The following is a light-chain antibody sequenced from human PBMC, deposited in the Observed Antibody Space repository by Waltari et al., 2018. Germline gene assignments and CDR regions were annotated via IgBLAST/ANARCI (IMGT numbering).Light chain of an antibody. V-gene: IGLV2-14*03. Sequence: QSALTQPASVSGSPGQSITISCTGTSNDVGASNFVPWYQPPPGRAPQPLVYDVPERPSGISSRFSGSKSANPASPTISGLLPEDEAIYYCSSFTDTHTLLFGGGTTVTVL. CDR1: SNDVGASNF. J-gene: IGLJ2*01. CDR3: SSFTDTHTLL. CDR2: DVP.